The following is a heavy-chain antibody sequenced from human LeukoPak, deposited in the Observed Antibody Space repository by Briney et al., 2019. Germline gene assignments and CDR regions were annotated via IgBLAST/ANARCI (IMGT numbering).Heavy chain of an antibody. Sequence: PSETLSLTCTVSGGSISSSSYYWGWIRQPPGKGLEWIGSIYYSGGTYYNPSLKSRVTTSVDTSKNQFSLKLSSVTAADTAVYYCATDYWDYWGQGTLVTVSS. CDR1: GGSISSSSYY. D-gene: IGHD2-15*01. CDR3: ATDYWDY. J-gene: IGHJ4*02. CDR2: IYYSGGT. V-gene: IGHV4-39*07.